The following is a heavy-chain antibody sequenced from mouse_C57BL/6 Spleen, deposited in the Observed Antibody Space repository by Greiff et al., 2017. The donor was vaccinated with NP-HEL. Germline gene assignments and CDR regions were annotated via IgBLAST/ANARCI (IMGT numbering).Heavy chain of an antibody. Sequence: VKLMESGAELVRPGASVTLSCKASGYTFTDYEMHWVKQTPVHGLEWIGAIDPETGGTAYNQKFKGKAILTADKSSSTAYMELRSLTSEDSAVYYCTTSYDYQFAYWGQGTLVTVSA. CDR2: IDPETGGT. CDR1: GYTFTDYE. D-gene: IGHD2-4*01. J-gene: IGHJ3*01. CDR3: TTSYDYQFAY. V-gene: IGHV1-15*01.